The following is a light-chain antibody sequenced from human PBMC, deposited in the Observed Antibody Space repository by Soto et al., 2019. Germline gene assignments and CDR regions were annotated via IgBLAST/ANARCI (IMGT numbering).Light chain of an antibody. J-gene: IGKJ5*01. Sequence: ILLTHSPSSLSASVLDRVTITCRASQGIDTSLAWYQQKPGKAPKLLIYAASNFQSGVPSRFSGSGSGTHFTLTISSLQPEDFATYYCQKLHGYPINFGQGTRLEIK. CDR2: AAS. V-gene: IGKV1-9*01. CDR3: QKLHGYPIN. CDR1: QGIDTS.